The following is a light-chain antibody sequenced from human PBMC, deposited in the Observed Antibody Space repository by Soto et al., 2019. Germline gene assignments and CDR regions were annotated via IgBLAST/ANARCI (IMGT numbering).Light chain of an antibody. CDR3: QTWGTGIRV. V-gene: IGLV4-69*01. CDR2: INSDGSH. CDR1: SGHSSYA. J-gene: IGLJ1*01. Sequence: QLVLTQSPSASASXXXXXXXICTLSSGHSSYAIAWHQQQPEKGPRYLMKINSDGSHSKGDGIPDRFSGSSSGAERYLTISSLQSEDEADYYCQTWGTGIRVFGTGTKVTVL.